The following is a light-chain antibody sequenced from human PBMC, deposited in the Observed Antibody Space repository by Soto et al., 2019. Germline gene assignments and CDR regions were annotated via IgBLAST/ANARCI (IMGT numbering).Light chain of an antibody. CDR3: QQANSFPLT. V-gene: IGKV1-12*01. CDR2: TGS. Sequence: DIQMTQSPSSVSASVGDRVSITCRASQGISSWLSWYQQKPGRAPKLLIYTGSSLQSVVPSRFSGTGSGTDFTLTISSLPPEDVATYYCQQANSFPLTFGGGTKVEIK. CDR1: QGISSW. J-gene: IGKJ4*01.